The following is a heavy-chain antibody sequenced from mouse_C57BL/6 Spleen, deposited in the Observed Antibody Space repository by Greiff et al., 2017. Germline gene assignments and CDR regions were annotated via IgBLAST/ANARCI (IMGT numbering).Heavy chain of an antibody. CDR1: GFTINDDY. D-gene: IGHD3-3*01. CDR2: IDPENGDT. Sequence: VQLQQSGAELVRPGASVKLSCTASGFTINDDYMHWVKQRPEQGLEWIGWIDPENGDTDSASKFKGKATITEDTSSNTAYLQLSSLTSEDTAVYYCTTERLPVGGGCWGKGATLSV. CDR3: TTERLPVGGGC. J-gene: IGHJ2*01. V-gene: IGHV14-4*01.